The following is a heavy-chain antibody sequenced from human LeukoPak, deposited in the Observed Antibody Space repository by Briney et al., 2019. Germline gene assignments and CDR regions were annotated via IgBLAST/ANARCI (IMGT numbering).Heavy chain of an antibody. CDR3: ARVGSMVRGNNYMDV. CDR2: IYYSGST. Sequence: PSETLSLTCTVSGGSISSSSYYWGWIRQPPGKGLEWIGSIYYSGSTYYNPSLKSRVTISVDTSKNQFSLKLSSVTAADTAVYYCARVGSMVRGNNYMDVWGKGTTVTVSS. J-gene: IGHJ6*03. D-gene: IGHD3-10*01. V-gene: IGHV4-39*01. CDR1: GGSISSSSYY.